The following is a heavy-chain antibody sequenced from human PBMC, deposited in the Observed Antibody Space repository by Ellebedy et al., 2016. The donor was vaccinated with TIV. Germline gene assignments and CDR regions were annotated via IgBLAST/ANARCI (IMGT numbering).Heavy chain of an antibody. CDR3: AAQARDYVWDEDY. J-gene: IGHJ4*02. CDR1: GGAFSSFTYY. Sequence: SETLSLTCTVFGGAFSSFTYYWAWIRQPPGKELEWIGSIYYGGATYYNPSLRSRVNISLDKSKYQFSLKMRTLTAADTAVYYCAAQARDYVWDEDYWGQGTLVTVSS. D-gene: IGHD3-16*01. CDR2: IYYGGAT. V-gene: IGHV4-39*07.